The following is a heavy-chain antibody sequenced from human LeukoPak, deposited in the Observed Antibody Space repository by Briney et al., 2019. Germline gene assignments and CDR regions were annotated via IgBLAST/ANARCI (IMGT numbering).Heavy chain of an antibody. Sequence: PSETLSLTCTVSGVSISSYYWSWIRQPAGKGLEWIGRIYTSGSTNYNPSLKSRVTMSVDTSKNQFSLKLSSVTAADTAVYYCARAERDGHSLYYFDYWGQGTLVTVSS. D-gene: IGHD5-24*01. V-gene: IGHV4-4*07. CDR3: ARAERDGHSLYYFDY. CDR2: IYTSGST. CDR1: GVSISSYY. J-gene: IGHJ4*02.